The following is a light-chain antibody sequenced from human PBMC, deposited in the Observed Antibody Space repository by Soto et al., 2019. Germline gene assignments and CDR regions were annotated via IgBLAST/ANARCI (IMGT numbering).Light chain of an antibody. CDR3: ISYTTISTYV. CDR2: DVS. Sequence: QSALTRPASVSGSPGQSIAISCTGTSSDVGSYNYVSWYQHHPGKAPKVMIYDVSSRPSGVSNRFSGSKSGNTASLTISGLQAEDEADYYCISYTTISTYVFGTGTKLTVL. V-gene: IGLV2-14*03. CDR1: SSDVGSYNY. J-gene: IGLJ1*01.